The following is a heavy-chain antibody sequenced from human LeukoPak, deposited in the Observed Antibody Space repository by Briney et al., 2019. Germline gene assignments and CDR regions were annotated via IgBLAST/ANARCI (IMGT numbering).Heavy chain of an antibody. Sequence: PGGSLRLSCAASGFPFSNYWMSWVRQAPGKGLEWVANIKQDGSEKYYGDSLKGRFTISRDNAKNSLYLQMNSLRVEDTAVYYCARAGRVDYWGQGTLVTVSS. J-gene: IGHJ4*02. D-gene: IGHD1-26*01. V-gene: IGHV3-7*05. CDR1: GFPFSNYW. CDR3: ARAGRVDY. CDR2: IKQDGSEK.